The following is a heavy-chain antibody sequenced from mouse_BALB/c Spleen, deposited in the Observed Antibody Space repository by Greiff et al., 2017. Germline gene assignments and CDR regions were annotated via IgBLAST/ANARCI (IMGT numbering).Heavy chain of an antibody. J-gene: IGHJ3*01. Sequence: EVQLQQSGPELVKPGASVKISCKASGYSFTGYFMNWVMQSHGKSLEWIGRINPYNGDTFYNQKFKGKATLTVDKSSSTAHMELRSLASEDSAVYDCARSGGVRRASWFAYWGQGTLVTVSA. CDR2: INPYNGDT. CDR3: ARSGGVRRASWFAY. V-gene: IGHV1-20*02. D-gene: IGHD2-14*01. CDR1: GYSFTGYF.